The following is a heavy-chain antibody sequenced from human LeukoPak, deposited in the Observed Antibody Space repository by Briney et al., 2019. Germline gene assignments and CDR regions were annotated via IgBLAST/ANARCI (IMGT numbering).Heavy chain of an antibody. J-gene: IGHJ4*02. Sequence: SQTLSLTCTVSGGSICSGGYYWSWIRQHPGKGLEWIGYIYYSGSTYYNPSLKSRVTISVDTSKNQFSLKLSSVTAADTAVYYCARDPGYRNFDYWGQGTLVTVSS. CDR1: GGSICSGGYY. CDR3: ARDPGYRNFDY. CDR2: IYYSGST. V-gene: IGHV4-31*03. D-gene: IGHD5-24*01.